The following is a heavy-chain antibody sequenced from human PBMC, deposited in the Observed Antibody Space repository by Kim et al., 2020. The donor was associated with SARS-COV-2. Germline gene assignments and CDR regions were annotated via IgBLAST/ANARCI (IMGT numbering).Heavy chain of an antibody. V-gene: IGHV3-33*06. J-gene: IGHJ4*02. CDR1: GFTFSSYG. Sequence: GGSLRLSCAASGFTFSSYGMHWVRQAPGKGLEWVAVIWYDGSNKYYADSVKGRFTISRDNSKNTLYLQMNSLRAEDTAVYYCAKDPRRMVRGVIPKNPTLFDYWGQGTLVTVSS. CDR2: IWYDGSNK. CDR3: AKDPRRMVRGVIPKNPTLFDY. D-gene: IGHD3-10*01.